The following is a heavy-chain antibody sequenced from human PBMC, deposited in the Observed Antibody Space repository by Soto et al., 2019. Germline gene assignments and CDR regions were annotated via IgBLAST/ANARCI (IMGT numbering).Heavy chain of an antibody. V-gene: IGHV3-23*01. CDR3: AKDFTPGEWELLPWNWYFDL. CDR2: ISGSGGST. D-gene: IGHD1-26*01. Sequence: GGSLRLSCVASGFTFSSYAMSWVRQAPGKGLEWVSAISGSGGSTYYADSVKGRFTISRDNSKNTLYLQMNSLRAEDTAVYYCAKDFTPGEWELLPWNWYFDLWGRGTLVTVSS. J-gene: IGHJ2*01. CDR1: GFTFSSYA.